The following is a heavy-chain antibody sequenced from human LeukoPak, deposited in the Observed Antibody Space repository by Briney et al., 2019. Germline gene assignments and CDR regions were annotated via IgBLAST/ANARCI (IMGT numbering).Heavy chain of an antibody. V-gene: IGHV3-53*01. CDR2: IYTGGST. CDR3: ASRNH. J-gene: IGHJ5*02. CDR1: GFSVSNYY. Sequence: GSLRLSCVASGFSVSNYYMSWVRQAPGKGLEWVSVIYTGGSTHYVDSVEGRFTISRDNSKNTLYLQMNSLRAEDTAMYYCASRNHWGQGTLVTVSS.